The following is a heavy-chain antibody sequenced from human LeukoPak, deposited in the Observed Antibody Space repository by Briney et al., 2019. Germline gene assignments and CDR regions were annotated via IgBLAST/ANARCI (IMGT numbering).Heavy chain of an antibody. Sequence: ASVKVSCKASGYTFISYDINWVRQATGQGLEWMGWMNPNSGNTGYAQKFQGRVTMTRNTSISTAYMELSSLRSEDTAVYYCARGPHYYDSSGHTIDYWGQGTLVTVSS. V-gene: IGHV1-8*01. CDR2: MNPNSGNT. CDR1: GYTFISYD. J-gene: IGHJ4*02. D-gene: IGHD3-22*01. CDR3: ARGPHYYDSSGHTIDY.